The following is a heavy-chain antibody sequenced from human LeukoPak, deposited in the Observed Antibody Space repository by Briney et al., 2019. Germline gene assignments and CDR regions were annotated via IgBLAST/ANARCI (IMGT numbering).Heavy chain of an antibody. V-gene: IGHV4-59*01. CDR1: GGSISAYY. J-gene: IGHJ6*03. Sequence: PSETLSLTCTVSGGSISAYYWNWLRQSPGRGLEWIGYMYYSGSTNYNPSLKSRVTISVDTSKNQFSLKLSSVTAADTAVYYCARASHDSSGYYRYYYYYMDVWGKGTTVTVSS. CDR2: MYYSGST. CDR3: ARASHDSSGYYRYYYYYMDV. D-gene: IGHD3-22*01.